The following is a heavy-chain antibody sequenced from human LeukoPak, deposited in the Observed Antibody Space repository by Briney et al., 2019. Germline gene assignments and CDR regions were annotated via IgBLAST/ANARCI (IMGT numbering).Heavy chain of an antibody. V-gene: IGHV3-30*04. J-gene: IGHJ4*02. CDR2: ISYDGSNK. Sequence: GGSLRLSCAASGFTFSSYAMHWVRQAPGKGLEWVAVISYDGSNKYYADSVKGRFTISRDNSKNTLYLQMNSLRAEDTAVYYCARGVQTYYSDYFDYWGQGTLVTVSS. D-gene: IGHD3-10*01. CDR1: GFTFSSYA. CDR3: ARGVQTYYSDYFDY.